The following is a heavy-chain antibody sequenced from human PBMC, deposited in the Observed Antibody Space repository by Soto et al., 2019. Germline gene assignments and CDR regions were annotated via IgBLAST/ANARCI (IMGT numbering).Heavy chain of an antibody. CDR1: GDSISNNNC. Sequence: QVQLQESGPGLVKPSGTLSLTCAVSGDSISNNNCWNWVRQPPGKGLEWIGEIYHSGTANYNPSLKSRVTISLDKYNNQFSLTLNSVTAADTAVYYCARRRITTFGVVITGYGMDVWGQGTTVTVSS. D-gene: IGHD3-3*01. CDR3: ARRRITTFGVVITGYGMDV. J-gene: IGHJ6*02. CDR2: IYHSGTA. V-gene: IGHV4-4*02.